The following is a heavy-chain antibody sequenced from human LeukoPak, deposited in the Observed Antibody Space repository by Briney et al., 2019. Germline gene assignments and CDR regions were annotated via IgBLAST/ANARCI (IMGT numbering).Heavy chain of an antibody. V-gene: IGHV1-69*06. CDR2: IIPIFGTA. Sequence: SVKVSCKASGGTFSSYAISWVRQAPGQGLEWMGGIIPIFGTANYAQKFQGRVTITADKSTSTAYMQLSRLRSDDTAVYYCAKDRYGDYEAPFHYYMDAWGRGTTVTVSS. D-gene: IGHD5-12*01. J-gene: IGHJ6*03. CDR3: AKDRYGDYEAPFHYYMDA. CDR1: GGTFSSYA.